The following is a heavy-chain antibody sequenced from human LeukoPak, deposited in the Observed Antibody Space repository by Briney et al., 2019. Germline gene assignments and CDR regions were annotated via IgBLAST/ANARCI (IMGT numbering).Heavy chain of an antibody. CDR1: GFTFSSYS. V-gene: IGHV3-48*01. CDR3: VRELLSDY. Sequence: PGGSLRLSCAASGFTFSSYSMNWVRHAPRKGLEWVSYISISSSTIYYADSAKGRFTISRDNAKKSLYLKMNSLRAEDTAVYYCVRELLSDYWGQGTLVTASS. CDR2: ISISSSTI. J-gene: IGHJ4*02. D-gene: IGHD1-26*01.